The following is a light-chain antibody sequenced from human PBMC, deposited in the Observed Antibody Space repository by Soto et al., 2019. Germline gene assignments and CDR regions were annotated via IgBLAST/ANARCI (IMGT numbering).Light chain of an antibody. Sequence: DIQMTQSPSLLSASVGDRVTITCRASQDISHYLAWYQQKPGKVPKSLIYAASSLQSGVPSRFSGSGSGADFTLTINSLQPEDFASYYCQQYDSFPLTFGGGTKVEIK. V-gene: IGKV1-16*01. CDR1: QDISHY. CDR3: QQYDSFPLT. J-gene: IGKJ4*01. CDR2: AAS.